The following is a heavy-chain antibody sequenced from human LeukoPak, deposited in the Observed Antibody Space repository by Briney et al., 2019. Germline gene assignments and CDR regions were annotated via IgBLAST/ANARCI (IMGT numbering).Heavy chain of an antibody. D-gene: IGHD2/OR15-2a*01. J-gene: IGHJ4*02. CDR1: GGSISSSSYY. V-gene: IGHV4-39*07. CDR2: IYYSGST. Sequence: SETLSLTCTVSGGSISSSSYYWGWIRQPPGKGLEWIGSIYYSGSTYYNPSLKSRVTISVDTSKNQFSLKLSSVTAADTAVYYCAREPPEYPQHYFDYWGQGTLVTVSS. CDR3: AREPPEYPQHYFDY.